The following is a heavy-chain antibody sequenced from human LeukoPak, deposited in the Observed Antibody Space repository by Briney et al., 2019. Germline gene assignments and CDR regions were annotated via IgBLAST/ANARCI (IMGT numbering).Heavy chain of an antibody. CDR2: IYYSGST. D-gene: IGHD3-10*01. CDR3: ARGGSGSSRDTFDI. V-gene: IGHV4-59*01. Sequence: SETLSLTCTFSGGSIISYYWSWIRQPPGKGLEWIGYIYYSGSTNYNPSLKSRVTISADTSKNQFSLKLSPMTAADTAVYYCARGGSGSSRDTFDIWGQGTMVTVSS. CDR1: GGSIISYY. J-gene: IGHJ3*02.